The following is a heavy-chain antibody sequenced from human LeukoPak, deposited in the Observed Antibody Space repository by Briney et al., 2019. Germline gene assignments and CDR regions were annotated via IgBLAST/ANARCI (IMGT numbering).Heavy chain of an antibody. CDR1: GSTSGDYA. CDR3: AKDGVGRIFGVIMTYYFDN. Sequence: GGSLRLSCAASGSTSGDYAMHWVRQAPGKGLEWVSLITRDGGSTYYADSVKGRFTISRANSKNSLYLLMNSLRAEDTALYYSAKDGVGRIFGVIMTYYFDNWGQGTLVTVSS. CDR2: ITRDGGST. V-gene: IGHV3-43D*04. D-gene: IGHD3-3*01. J-gene: IGHJ4*02.